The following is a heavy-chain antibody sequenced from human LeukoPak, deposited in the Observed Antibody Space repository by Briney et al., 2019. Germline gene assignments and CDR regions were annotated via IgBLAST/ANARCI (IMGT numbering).Heavy chain of an antibody. CDR1: GFTFSSYA. Sequence: GGSLRLSSATPGFTFSSYAMSWGRQAAGNVLEWVSAISGSGGSTYYADSVKGRFTISRDNSKNTLYLQMNSLRAEDTAVYYCAKGDTTVTTHYFDYWGQGTLVTVSS. V-gene: IGHV3-23*01. CDR3: AKGDTTVTTHYFDY. J-gene: IGHJ4*02. D-gene: IGHD4-17*01. CDR2: ISGSGGST.